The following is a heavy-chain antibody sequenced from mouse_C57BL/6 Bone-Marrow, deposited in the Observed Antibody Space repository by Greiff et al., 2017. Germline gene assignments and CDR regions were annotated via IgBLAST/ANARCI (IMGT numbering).Heavy chain of an antibody. D-gene: IGHD2-3*01. CDR1: GFNIKDYY. CDR2: IDPEDGDT. Sequence: DVKLQESGAELVKPGASVKLSCTASGFNIKDYYMHWVNQRTEQGLEWIGRIDPEDGDTKYAPKFQGKATITADTSSNTACLQLSSLTSEDTAVYYCARGGGWEMDYWGQGTAVTVSA. V-gene: IGHV14-2*01. J-gene: IGHJ4*01. CDR3: ARGGGWEMDY.